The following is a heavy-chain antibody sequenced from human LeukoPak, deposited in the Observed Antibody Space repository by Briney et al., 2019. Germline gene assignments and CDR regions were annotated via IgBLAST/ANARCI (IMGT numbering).Heavy chain of an antibody. V-gene: IGHV4-59*01. D-gene: IGHD3-3*01. Sequence: PSETLSLTCTVSGGSISSYYWSWIRQPPGKGLEWIGYIYYSGSTNYNPSLKSRVTISVDTSKNQFSLKLSSVTAADTAVYYCARGFESTYYDFWSGCYYYYYYMDVWGKGTTVTVSS. CDR2: IYYSGST. CDR1: GGSISSYY. J-gene: IGHJ6*03. CDR3: ARGFESTYYDFWSGCYYYYYYMDV.